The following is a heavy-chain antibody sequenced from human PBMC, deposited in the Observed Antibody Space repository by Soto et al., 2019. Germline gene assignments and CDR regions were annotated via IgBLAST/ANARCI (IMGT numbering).Heavy chain of an antibody. J-gene: IGHJ4*02. CDR3: ARGRTVRNYADDSSDYFYFFDY. CDR2: VYYTGST. CDR1: GDSISTFY. Sequence: SETLSLTCTVSGDSISTFYWGWMRQSPGKELEWIGYVYYTGSTNYNPSLKSRVTISVDRSKNQFSLKLTSANAADTAVYYCARGRTVRNYADDSSDYFYFFDYWRQGTQVTASS. D-gene: IGHD3-22*01. V-gene: IGHV4-59*01.